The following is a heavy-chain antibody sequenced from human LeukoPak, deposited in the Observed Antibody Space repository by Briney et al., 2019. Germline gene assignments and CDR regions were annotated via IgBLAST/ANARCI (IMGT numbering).Heavy chain of an antibody. Sequence: SQTLSLTCAISGDSVSSNSVTWNWIRQSPSRGLEWLGRTYYRSTWYNDYAVSVRVRITVNPDTSKNQFSLHLNSVTPEDTAVYYCARRLTQYDCFDPWGQGILVTVSS. D-gene: IGHD2-2*01. CDR1: GDSVSSNSVT. V-gene: IGHV6-1*01. CDR2: TYYRSTWYN. J-gene: IGHJ5*02. CDR3: ARRLTQYDCFDP.